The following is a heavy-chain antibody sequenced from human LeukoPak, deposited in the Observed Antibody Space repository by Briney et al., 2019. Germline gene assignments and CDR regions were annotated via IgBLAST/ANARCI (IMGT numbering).Heavy chain of an antibody. CDR3: ARDLSTTRYYYDSSGYLDY. CDR1: GFTFSSYA. D-gene: IGHD3-22*01. Sequence: PGGSLRLSCSASGFTFSSYAMHWVRQAPGKGLVWVSRINSDGSSTSYADSVKGRFTISRDNAKNTLYLQMNSLRAEDTAVYYCARDLSTTRYYYDSSGYLDYWGQGTLVTVSS. V-gene: IGHV3-74*01. J-gene: IGHJ4*02. CDR2: INSDGSST.